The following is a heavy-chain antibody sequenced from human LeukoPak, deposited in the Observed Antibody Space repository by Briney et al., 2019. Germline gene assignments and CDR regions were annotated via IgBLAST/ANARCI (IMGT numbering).Heavy chain of an antibody. CDR2: ISYDGSDK. CDR3: ARALRTMVRGVVSGY. J-gene: IGHJ4*02. CDR1: GFTFSSYG. D-gene: IGHD3-10*01. V-gene: IGHV3-30*03. Sequence: PGGSLRLSCAASGFTFSSYGMHWVRQAPGKGLEWLAIISYDGSDKYYADSVKGRFTISRDNSKNTLYLQMNSLRAEDTAVYYCARALRTMVRGVVSGYWGQGTLVTVSS.